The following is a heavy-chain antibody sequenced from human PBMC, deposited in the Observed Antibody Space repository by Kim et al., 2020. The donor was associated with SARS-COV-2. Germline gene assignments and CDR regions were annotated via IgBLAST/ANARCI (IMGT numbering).Heavy chain of an antibody. J-gene: IGHJ3*02. CDR3: ARAGYCGGDCYPPKGAFDI. CDR2: TIPIFGTA. D-gene: IGHD2-21*02. Sequence: SVKVSCKASGGTFSSYAISWVRQAPGQGLEWMGGTIPIFGTANYAQKFQGSVTVTADESTSTAYMELSSLRSEDTAVYYRARAGYCGGDCYPPKGAFDIWGQGTMVTVSS. CDR1: GGTFSSYA. V-gene: IGHV1-69*13.